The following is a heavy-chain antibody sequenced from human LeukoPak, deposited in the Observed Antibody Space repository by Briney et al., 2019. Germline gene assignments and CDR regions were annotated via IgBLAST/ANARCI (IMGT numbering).Heavy chain of an antibody. J-gene: IGHJ4*02. CDR2: INWNGGST. CDR3: ARGRFKVDY. Sequence: GGSLRLSCAASGFTFSSYGMSWVRQAPGKGLEWVSGINWNGGSTAYADSVKGRFTISRDNAKNSLYLQMNSLRVEDTALYYCARGRFKVDYWGQGTLVTVS. D-gene: IGHD3-3*01. CDR1: GFTFSSYG. V-gene: IGHV3-20*04.